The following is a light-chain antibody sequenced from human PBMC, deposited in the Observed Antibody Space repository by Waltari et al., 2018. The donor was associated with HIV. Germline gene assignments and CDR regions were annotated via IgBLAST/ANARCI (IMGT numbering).Light chain of an antibody. Sequence: QSVLTQPPSVSGAPGQRVTVSCTGRSSNIGADFDVHWYQQPPGKAPKLRIFRDSNRPSGVPDRFSGSKSGTSASLAITGLQAEDEADYHCQSYDSSLSGVIFGGGTKLTVL. J-gene: IGLJ2*01. CDR1: SSNIGADFD. V-gene: IGLV1-40*01. CDR3: QSYDSSLSGVI. CDR2: RDS.